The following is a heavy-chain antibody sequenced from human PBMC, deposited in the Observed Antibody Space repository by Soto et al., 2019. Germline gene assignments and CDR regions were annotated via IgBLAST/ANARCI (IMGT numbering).Heavy chain of an antibody. D-gene: IGHD6-19*01. Sequence: ASVKVSCKASGYTFTSYGISWVRQAPGQGLEWMGRISAYNGNTNYAQKLQGRVTMTTDTSTSTAYMELRSLRSDDTAVYYCARDLSIAVAGTRDYWGQGTPVTVSS. CDR1: GYTFTSYG. V-gene: IGHV1-18*01. CDR2: ISAYNGNT. J-gene: IGHJ4*02. CDR3: ARDLSIAVAGTRDY.